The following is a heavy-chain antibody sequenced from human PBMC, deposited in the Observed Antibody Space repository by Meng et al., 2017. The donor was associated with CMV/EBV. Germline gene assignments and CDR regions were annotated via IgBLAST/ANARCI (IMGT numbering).Heavy chain of an antibody. J-gene: IGHJ3*02. Sequence: RGSLRLSCAASGFTFSSYSMNWVRQAPGKGLEWVSSISSSSSYIYYADSVKGRFTISRDNAKNSLYLQMNSLRAEDTAVYYCARNYVPAAISGDAFDIWGQGTMVTVSS. CDR2: ISSSSSYI. CDR3: ARNYVPAAISGDAFDI. V-gene: IGHV3-21*01. CDR1: GFTFSSYS. D-gene: IGHD2-2*01.